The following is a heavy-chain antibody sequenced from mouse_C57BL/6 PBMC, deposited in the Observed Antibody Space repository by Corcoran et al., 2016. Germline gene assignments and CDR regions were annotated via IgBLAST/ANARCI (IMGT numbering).Heavy chain of an antibody. CDR1: GYTFTDYY. J-gene: IGHJ2*01. Sequence: QVQLKQSGAELVRPGASVKLSCKASGYTFTDYYINWVKQRPGQGLEWIARIYPGSGNTYYNEKFKGKATLTAEKSSSTAYMQLSSLTSEDSAVYFCARSYDGYYFDYWGQGTTLTVSS. V-gene: IGHV1-76*01. CDR3: ARSYDGYYFDY. D-gene: IGHD2-3*01. CDR2: IYPGSGNT.